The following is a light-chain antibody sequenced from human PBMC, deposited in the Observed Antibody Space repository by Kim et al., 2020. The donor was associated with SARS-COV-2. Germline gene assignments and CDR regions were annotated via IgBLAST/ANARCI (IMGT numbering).Light chain of an antibody. V-gene: IGLV3-19*01. J-gene: IGLJ3*02. Sequence: ALGQTVRITCQGDSLRMYYANWCRQKPGQAPVLVIYGRNNRPSGIPDRFSGSTSGDTASLTITGAQADDEADYYCHSRDSSGNHRVFGGGTQLTVL. CDR2: GRN. CDR1: SLRMYY. CDR3: HSRDSSGNHRV.